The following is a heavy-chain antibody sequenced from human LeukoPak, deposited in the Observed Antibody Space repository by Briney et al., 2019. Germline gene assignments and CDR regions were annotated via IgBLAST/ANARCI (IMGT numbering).Heavy chain of an antibody. Sequence: ASVKVSCKASGYTFTSYGISWVRQAPGQGLEWMGWISAYNGNTNYAQKLQGRVTMTTDTSTSTAYMELRSLKSDDTAVYYCARAIRRDDFWSGYLGYNWFDPWGQGTLVTVSS. CDR1: GYTFTSYG. CDR2: ISAYNGNT. D-gene: IGHD3-3*01. V-gene: IGHV1-18*01. J-gene: IGHJ5*02. CDR3: ARAIRRDDFWSGYLGYNWFDP.